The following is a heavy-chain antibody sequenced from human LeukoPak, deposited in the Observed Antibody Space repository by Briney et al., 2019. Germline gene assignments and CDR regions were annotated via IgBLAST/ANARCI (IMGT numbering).Heavy chain of an antibody. V-gene: IGHV4-4*07. CDR3: AREGGARGLPDY. Sequence: SETLSLTCTVSGGPLSGYYWSWIRQPAGKGLEWIGRMSTSGSTYYNPSVKSRVTLSVDTSKNQFSLKLTSVTAADTAAYYCAREGGARGLPDYWGQGTLVTVSS. CDR1: GGPLSGYY. J-gene: IGHJ4*02. D-gene: IGHD3-16*01. CDR2: MSTSGST.